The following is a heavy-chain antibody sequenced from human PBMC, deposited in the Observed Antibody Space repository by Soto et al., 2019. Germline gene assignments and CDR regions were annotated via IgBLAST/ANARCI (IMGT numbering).Heavy chain of an antibody. V-gene: IGHV4-4*07. D-gene: IGHD1-26*01. J-gene: IGHJ4*02. CDR3: ARDRIVGTSYFDY. Sequence: SETLSLTCAVSGGSISSFYWTWMRQSAGKGLEWIGRIYSSGTTNYNPSLKGRVTMSVDTSKNQFSLSLSSVTAADTAVYYCARDRIVGTSYFDYWGQGALVTRLL. CDR2: IYSSGTT. CDR1: GGSISSFY.